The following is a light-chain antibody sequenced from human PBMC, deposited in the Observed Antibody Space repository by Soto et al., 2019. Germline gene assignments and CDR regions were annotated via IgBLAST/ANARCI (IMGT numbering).Light chain of an antibody. Sequence: VLTQSPATLSLSPGERATLSCRASQNVRNSLAWFQQRPGQAPRLLIYGASTRATGVPARFSGGGSGTEFTLTISGLRSEDSATYYCQQYNAWPPLITFGPGTKVDPK. CDR1: QNVRNS. J-gene: IGKJ3*01. CDR2: GAS. CDR3: QQYNAWPPLIT. V-gene: IGKV3-15*01.